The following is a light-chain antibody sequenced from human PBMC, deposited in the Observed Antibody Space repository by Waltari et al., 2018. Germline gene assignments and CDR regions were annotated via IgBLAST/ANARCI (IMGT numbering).Light chain of an antibody. V-gene: IGLV2-14*03. CDR1: SRDVCGYNH. CDR2: DVS. J-gene: IGLJ1*01. Sequence: QSALTQPASVSGSPGQSITISCPGTSRDVCGYNHVSWFQQHPAKAPKLMIYDVSSRPSGVSNRFSGSKSGNTASLTISGLQAEDEADYYCVSYTSRSTYVFGTGTRVSVL. CDR3: VSYTSRSTYV.